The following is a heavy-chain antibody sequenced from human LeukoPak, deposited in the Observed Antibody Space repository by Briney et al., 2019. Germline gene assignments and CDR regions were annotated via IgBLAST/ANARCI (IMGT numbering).Heavy chain of an antibody. CDR3: ARRAREGHFDY. CDR2: IFYSGST. V-gene: IGHV4-59*12. Sequence: SETLSLTCTVSGGSISSYYWSWIRQPPGKGLEWIGYIFYSGSTNYNPSLKSRVTISVDRSKNQFSLKLSSVTAADTAMYYCARRAREGHFDYWGQGTLVTVSS. CDR1: GGSISSYY. J-gene: IGHJ4*02.